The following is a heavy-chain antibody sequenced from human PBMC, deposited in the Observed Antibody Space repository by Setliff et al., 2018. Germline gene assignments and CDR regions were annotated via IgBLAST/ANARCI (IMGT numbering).Heavy chain of an antibody. CDR1: GYTFTDSF. CDR3: ARDGSAFFYQN. V-gene: IGHV1-2*02. D-gene: IGHD1-26*01. J-gene: IGHJ4*02. CDR2: INPNRDDT. Sequence: VKVSCKASGYTFTDSFIHWVRQAPGQGFEWLGWINPNRDDTKYAQKFQHRILMAKDTSLNTVYVELSSLRSDDTATYYCARDGSAFFYQNWGQGSLVTVSS.